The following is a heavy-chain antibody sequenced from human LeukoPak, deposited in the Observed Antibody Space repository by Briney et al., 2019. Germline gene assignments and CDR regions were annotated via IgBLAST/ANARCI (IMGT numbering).Heavy chain of an antibody. CDR2: ISSSSSYI. V-gene: IGHV3-21*01. CDR1: GFTFSSYS. J-gene: IGHJ4*02. CDR3: ARKKKKTPGPNIQAGDVHFDY. D-gene: IGHD2-21*02. Sequence: GGSLRLSCAASGFTFSSYSMNWVRQAPGKGLEWVSSISSSSSYIYYADSVKGRFTISRDNAKNSLYLQMNSLRAEDTAVYYCARKKKKTPGPNIQAGDVHFDYWGQGTLVTVSS.